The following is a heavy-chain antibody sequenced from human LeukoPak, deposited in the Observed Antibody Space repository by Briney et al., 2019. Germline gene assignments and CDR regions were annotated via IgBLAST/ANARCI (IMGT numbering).Heavy chain of an antibody. CDR2: IYYSGST. V-gene: IGHV4-59*12. D-gene: IGHD6-19*01. CDR3: ARTLRVGCGWAFLYYYYGMDV. J-gene: IGHJ6*02. Sequence: SETLSLTCTVSDGSISGYYWSWIRQPPGKGLEWIGHIYYSGSTNYNPSPKRRVTISVDTSKNQFSLKLSSVTAAHTAVYYFARTLRVGCGWAFLYYYYGMDVWGQGTTVTVSS. CDR1: DGSISGYY.